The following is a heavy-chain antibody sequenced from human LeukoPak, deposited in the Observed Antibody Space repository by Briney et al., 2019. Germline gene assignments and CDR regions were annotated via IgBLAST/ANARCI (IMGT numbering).Heavy chain of an antibody. D-gene: IGHD1-26*01. J-gene: IGHJ4*02. CDR1: GFTFRNYV. V-gene: IGHV3-30-3*01. CDR2: TSSDLNVK. Sequence: PGGSLRLSCAASGFTFRNYVIHWVRQAPGKGLEWVAVTSSDLNVKLYADSVKGRFTISRDNSRSTLYLQMNSLRAEDTAVYYCARDQGIVGATYYFDYWGQGTLVTVSS. CDR3: ARDQGIVGATYYFDY.